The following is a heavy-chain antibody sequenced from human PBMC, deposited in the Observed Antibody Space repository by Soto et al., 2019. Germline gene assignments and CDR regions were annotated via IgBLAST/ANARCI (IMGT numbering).Heavy chain of an antibody. J-gene: IGHJ6*02. CDR1: GGTINSGDYY. CDR2: INHSGST. CDR3: ARRRQVYYYYGMDV. V-gene: IGHV4-34*08. Sequence: PSETLSLTCSVSGGTINSGDYYWSWIRQPPGKGLEWIGEINHSGSTNYNPSLKSRVTISVDTSKNQFSLKLSSVTAADTAVYYCARRRQVYYYYGMDVWGQGTTVTVSS.